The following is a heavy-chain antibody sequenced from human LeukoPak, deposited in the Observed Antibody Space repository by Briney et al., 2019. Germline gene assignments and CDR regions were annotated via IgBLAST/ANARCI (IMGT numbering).Heavy chain of an antibody. J-gene: IGHJ6*02. V-gene: IGHV3-48*01. CDR3: ARDHFRRPDYYYYGMDV. Sequence: GGSLRLSCAASGFTFNTYTMNWVRQAPGKGLEWVSYISGSSGIIDYADSVKGRFTISRDNSKNTLYLQMNSLRAEDTAVYYCARDHFRRPDYYYYGMDVWGQGTTVTVSS. D-gene: IGHD2-2*01. CDR2: ISGSSGII. CDR1: GFTFNTYT.